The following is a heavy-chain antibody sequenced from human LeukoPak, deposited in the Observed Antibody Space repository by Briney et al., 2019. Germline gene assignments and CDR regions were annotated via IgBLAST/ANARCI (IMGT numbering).Heavy chain of an antibody. CDR1: GFTFTSSA. J-gene: IGHJ5*02. D-gene: IGHD6-13*01. Sequence: GASVKVSCKASGFTFTSSAVQWVRQARGQRLEWIGWIVVGSGNTNYAQKFQERVTITRDMSTSTAYMELSSLRSEDTAVYYCARSAGYSSSWYGNWFDPWGQGTLVTVSS. CDR2: IVVGSGNT. V-gene: IGHV1-58*01. CDR3: ARSAGYSSSWYGNWFDP.